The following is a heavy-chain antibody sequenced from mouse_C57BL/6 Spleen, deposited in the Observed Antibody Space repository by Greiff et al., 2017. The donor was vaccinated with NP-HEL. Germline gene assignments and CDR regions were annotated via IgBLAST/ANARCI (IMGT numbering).Heavy chain of an antibody. Sequence: EVKLVESGGGLVKPGGSLKLSCAASGFTFSSYAMSWVRQTPEKRLEWVATISDGGSYTYYPDNVKGRFTISRDNAKNNLYLQMSHLKSEDTAMYYCARDDDYDVRAMDYWGQGTSVTVSS. CDR2: ISDGGSYT. CDR3: ARDDDYDVRAMDY. J-gene: IGHJ4*01. D-gene: IGHD2-4*01. V-gene: IGHV5-4*01. CDR1: GFTFSSYA.